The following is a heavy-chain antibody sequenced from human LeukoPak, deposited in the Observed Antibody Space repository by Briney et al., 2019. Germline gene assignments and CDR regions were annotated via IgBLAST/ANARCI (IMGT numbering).Heavy chain of an antibody. Sequence: PSETLSLTCTVSGGSISSYYWSWIRQPPGKGLEWIGYIYYSGSTNYNPSLKSRVTISVDTSKNQFSLKLSSVTAADTAVYYCARVFAFSGSYYHYYGMDVWGQGTTVTVSS. CDR1: GGSISSYY. CDR2: IYYSGST. D-gene: IGHD1-26*01. CDR3: ARVFAFSGSYYHYYGMDV. V-gene: IGHV4-59*01. J-gene: IGHJ6*02.